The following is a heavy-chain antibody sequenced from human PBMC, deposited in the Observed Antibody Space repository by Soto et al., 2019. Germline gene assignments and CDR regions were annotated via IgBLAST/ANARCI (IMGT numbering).Heavy chain of an antibody. Sequence: PSETLSLTCTVSGGSISSGDYYWSWIRQPPGKGLEWIGYIYYSGSTYYNPSLKSRVTISVDTSKNQFPLKLSSVTAADTAVYYCARGRYYGSGPVSYWGQGTLVTVSS. J-gene: IGHJ4*02. V-gene: IGHV4-30-4*01. D-gene: IGHD3-10*01. CDR3: ARGRYYGSGPVSY. CDR2: IYYSGST. CDR1: GGSISSGDYY.